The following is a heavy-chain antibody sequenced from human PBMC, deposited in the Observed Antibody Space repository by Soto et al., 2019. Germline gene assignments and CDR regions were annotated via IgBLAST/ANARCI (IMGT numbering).Heavy chain of an antibody. CDR2: IYYSGST. Sequence: QLHLRESGPGLVKPSETLSLTCTVSGGSITSSSYYWGWIRQPPGKGLEWIGSIYYSGSTYYNPSLKSPVTIPVDTSKNQVSLKLSSVTAADTAVYDCATQEVGGSYVYTFDPWRQGTLVTVPS. V-gene: IGHV4-39*01. CDR1: GGSITSSSYY. D-gene: IGHD1-26*01. J-gene: IGHJ5*02. CDR3: ATQEVGGSYVYTFDP.